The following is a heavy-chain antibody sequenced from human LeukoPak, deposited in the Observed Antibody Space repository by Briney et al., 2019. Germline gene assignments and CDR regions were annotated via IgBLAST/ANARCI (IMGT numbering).Heavy chain of an antibody. CDR3: ARDTGSSWYWGYAFDI. Sequence: SETLSLTCTVSGGSINSGGYYWTWIRQPAGKGLEWIGRIYTSGSTNYNPSLKSRVTISVDTSKNQFSLKLSSVTAADTAVYYCARDTGSSWYWGYAFDIWGQGTMVTVSS. J-gene: IGHJ3*02. CDR2: IYTSGST. D-gene: IGHD6-13*01. CDR1: GGSINSGGYY. V-gene: IGHV4-61*02.